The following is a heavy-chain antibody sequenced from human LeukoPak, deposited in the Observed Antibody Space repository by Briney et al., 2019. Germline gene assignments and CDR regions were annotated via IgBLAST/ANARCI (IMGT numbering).Heavy chain of an antibody. CDR1: GFTFSSYA. Sequence: PGRSLRLSCAASGFTFSSYAMSWVRQAPGKGLEWVSAISGSGGSTYYADSVKGRFTISRDNSKNTLYLQMNSLRAEDTAVYYCARLIAADTVDFDYWGQGTLVTVSS. CDR3: ARLIAADTVDFDY. CDR2: ISGSGGST. D-gene: IGHD6-13*01. V-gene: IGHV3-23*01. J-gene: IGHJ4*02.